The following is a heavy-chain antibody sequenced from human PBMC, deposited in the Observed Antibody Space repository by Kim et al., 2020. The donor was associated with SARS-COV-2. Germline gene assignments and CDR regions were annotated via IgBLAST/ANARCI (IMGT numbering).Heavy chain of an antibody. J-gene: IGHJ5*02. Sequence: SETLSLTCTVSGASISSTVYYWGWIRQPPGKGLQWIGTIYYSGRTYYNTSLKSRLTMSVDTSRNQFSLTLNSVTAADTAVYYCAKANWGRAWFDPWGQGT. V-gene: IGHV4-39*01. CDR3: AKANWGRAWFDP. CDR1: GASISSTVYY. CDR2: IYYSGRT. D-gene: IGHD7-27*01.